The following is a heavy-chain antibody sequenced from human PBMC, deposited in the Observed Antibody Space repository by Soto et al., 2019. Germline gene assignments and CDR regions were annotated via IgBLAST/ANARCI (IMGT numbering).Heavy chain of an antibody. CDR1: GISFSSSA. CDR2: ISRSGDRT. D-gene: IGHD2-15*01. J-gene: IGHJ4*02. V-gene: IGHV3-23*01. Sequence: EVQLLESGGGLVQPGGSLRLSCAVSGISFSSSAMSWVRQAPGKGLEWVSGISRSGDRTYYADSVKGRFTISRDSYKNTLYLQMNSLRAEDTAVYHCAKPYCSGGSCYSSFEFWGQGTLVTVSS. CDR3: AKPYCSGGSCYSSFEF.